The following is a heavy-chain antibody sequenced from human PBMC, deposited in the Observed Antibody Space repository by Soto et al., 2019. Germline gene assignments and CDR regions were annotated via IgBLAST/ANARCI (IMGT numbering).Heavy chain of an antibody. CDR2: VSGRGGDT. D-gene: IGHD3-3*01. J-gene: IGHJ4*02. Sequence: EVHLLQSGGGLVQPGGSLRLSCAASGFSFSSFALSWVRQSPGKGLDWVAAVSGRGGDTYYANSVKGRFTISRDNSQNTLLPQMNSLRAEDSAIYYCAKDPNYDFWSGFSAVYFDYWGQGTLVTVSS. V-gene: IGHV3-23*01. CDR3: AKDPNYDFWSGFSAVYFDY. CDR1: GFSFSSFA.